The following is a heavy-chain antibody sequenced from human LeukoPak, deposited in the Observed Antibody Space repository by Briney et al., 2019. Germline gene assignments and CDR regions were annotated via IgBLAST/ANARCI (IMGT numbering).Heavy chain of an antibody. D-gene: IGHD5-12*01. J-gene: IGHJ5*02. CDR2: IYHSGKT. Sequence: SETLSLTCAVSGYSISSSNWWGWIRQPPGKGLEWIGSIYHSGKTYYNPSLKSRVTISVDTSKNQFSLKLNSVTAADTAVYYCARGGYSGYDSRRVLGEFGPWGQGTLVTVSS. CDR1: GYSISSSNW. V-gene: IGHV4-38-2*01. CDR3: ARGGYSGYDSRRVLGEFGP.